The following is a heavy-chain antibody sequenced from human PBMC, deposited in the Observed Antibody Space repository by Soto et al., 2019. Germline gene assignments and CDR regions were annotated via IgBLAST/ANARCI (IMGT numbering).Heavy chain of an antibody. Sequence: QVQLVQSGAEVKRPGASVKVSCKASGYSFSTYFIHWVRQAPGHGLEWMGIISLSGGNANYAQKLQGRVAMSRDTSTNTVFMELSSLRSEDTAVYYCARAPHSSSSFRFDYWGQGTLVAVSS. CDR2: ISLSGGNA. CDR1: GYSFSTYF. V-gene: IGHV1-46*01. CDR3: ARAPHSSSSFRFDY. D-gene: IGHD6-6*01. J-gene: IGHJ4*02.